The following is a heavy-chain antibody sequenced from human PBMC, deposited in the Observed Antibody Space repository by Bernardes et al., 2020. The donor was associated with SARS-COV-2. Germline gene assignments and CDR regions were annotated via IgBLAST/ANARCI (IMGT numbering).Heavy chain of an antibody. CDR2: ISAYNGNT. J-gene: IGHJ4*02. CDR3: ARVLDSSYYFDY. V-gene: IGHV1-18*01. Sequence: ASVKVSCKASGYTLTSYGIIWVRQAPGQGLEWMGWISAYNGNTNYAQKLQGRVTMTTDTSTSTAYMELRSLRSDDTAVYYCARVLDSSYYFDYWGQGTLVTVSS. D-gene: IGHD6-6*01. CDR1: GYTLTSYG.